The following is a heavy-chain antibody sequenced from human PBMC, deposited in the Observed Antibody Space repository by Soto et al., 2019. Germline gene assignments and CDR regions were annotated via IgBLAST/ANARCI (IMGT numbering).Heavy chain of an antibody. Sequence: XXTLSLPYAVYGGSFSGYYWRWIRQPPGKGLEWIGEINHSGSTNYNPSLKSRVTISVDTSKNQFSLKLSSVTAADTAVYYCARGGVFGVVIIARSHFDYWGQGTLVTVSS. CDR2: INHSGST. J-gene: IGHJ4*02. D-gene: IGHD3-3*01. CDR1: GGSFSGYY. CDR3: ARGGVFGVVIIARSHFDY. V-gene: IGHV4-34*01.